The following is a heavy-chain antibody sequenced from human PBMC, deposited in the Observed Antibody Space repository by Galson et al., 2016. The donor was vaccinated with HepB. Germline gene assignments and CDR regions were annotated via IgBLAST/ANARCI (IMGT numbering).Heavy chain of an antibody. J-gene: IGHJ4*02. CDR3: ATYNFGPGWYFEH. Sequence: ETLSLTCTVSGGSLTTGNCYWGWVRQTPGRALEWIGSLYYSGATYYNPSLRSRVTLSVDTAKNQFSLKLSSMTAADTAVYYCATYNFGPGWYFEHWGKGTLVTVSS. D-gene: IGHD1-1*01. CDR2: LYYSGAT. V-gene: IGHV4-39*07. CDR1: GGSLTTGNCY.